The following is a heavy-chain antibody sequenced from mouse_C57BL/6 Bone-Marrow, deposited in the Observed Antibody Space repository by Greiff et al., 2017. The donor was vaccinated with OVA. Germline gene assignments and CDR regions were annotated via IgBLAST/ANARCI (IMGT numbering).Heavy chain of an antibody. CDR2: ISYDGSN. V-gene: IGHV3-6*01. J-gene: IGHJ4*01. Sequence: EVKLQESGPGLVKPSQSLSLSCSVTGYSITSGYYWTWIQQLPENLLGWMGYISYDGSNNYNPSLKKRISITRDKSKNQFCLKLNSVTTEDTATYYCARGPRKRYWGQGTSVTVSS. CDR1: GYSITSGYY. CDR3: ARGPRKRY.